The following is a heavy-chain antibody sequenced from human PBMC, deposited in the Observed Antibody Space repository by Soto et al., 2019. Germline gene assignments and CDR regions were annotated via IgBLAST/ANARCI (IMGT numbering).Heavy chain of an antibody. D-gene: IGHD3-16*01. V-gene: IGHV3-74*01. CDR1: GFTFSRYW. J-gene: IGHJ6*02. CDR2: ISSYGSDT. Sequence: EVQLVESGGGLVLPGGSLRLSCAAYGFTFSRYWMHWVRQAPGKGLVWVSRISSYGSDTHYADSVKGRLTISRDNAKNTLYLQMNSLRADDTAVYYCASNYAYAEGYYWYGIDVWGQGTTVTVSS. CDR3: ASNYAYAEGYYWYGIDV.